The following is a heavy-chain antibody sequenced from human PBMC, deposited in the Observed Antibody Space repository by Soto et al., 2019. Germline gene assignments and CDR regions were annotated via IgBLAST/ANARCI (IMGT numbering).Heavy chain of an antibody. Sequence: QVQLQESGPGLVKPSQTLSLTCTVSGGSISSGGYYWSWIRQHPGKGLEWIGYIYYSGSTYYNPSRKDRVTISVDTSKNQFSLKLSSVTAADTAVYYCARVTVVTRDFDYWGQGTLVTVSS. CDR1: GGSISSGGYY. V-gene: IGHV4-31*03. J-gene: IGHJ4*02. D-gene: IGHD2-21*02. CDR2: IYYSGST. CDR3: ARVTVVTRDFDY.